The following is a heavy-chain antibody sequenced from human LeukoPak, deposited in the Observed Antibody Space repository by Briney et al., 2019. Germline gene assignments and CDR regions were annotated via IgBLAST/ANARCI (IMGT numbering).Heavy chain of an antibody. CDR2: ISSSGISI. D-gene: IGHD6-13*01. J-gene: IGHJ4*02. CDR1: EFVFSSYE. CDR3: ARGYSSSWIPYYFDY. V-gene: IGHV3-48*03. Sequence: PGGSLRLSCAASEFVFSSYEMNWVRQAPGKGLEWVSYISSSGISIYYADSVKGRFTISRDNAKNSLYLQMNSLRAEDTAVYYCARGYSSSWIPYYFDYWGQGTLVTVSS.